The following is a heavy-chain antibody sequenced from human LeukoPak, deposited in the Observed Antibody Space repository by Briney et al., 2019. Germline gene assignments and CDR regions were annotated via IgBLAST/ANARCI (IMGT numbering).Heavy chain of an antibody. Sequence: GGSLRLSCAASGFTFSSYAMHWVRQAPGKGLEWVALISYDGGTVYYADSVKGRFTISRDNAKNSLYLQMNSLRAEDTAVYYCARTHSGSYFPFDYWGQGTLVTVSS. CDR2: ISYDGGTV. J-gene: IGHJ4*02. CDR1: GFTFSSYA. D-gene: IGHD1-26*01. CDR3: ARTHSGSYFPFDY. V-gene: IGHV3-30*04.